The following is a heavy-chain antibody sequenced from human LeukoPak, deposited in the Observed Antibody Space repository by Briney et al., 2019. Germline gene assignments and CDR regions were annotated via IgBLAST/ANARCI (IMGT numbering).Heavy chain of an antibody. Sequence: GESLKISCKGSGYSFTSYWIGWVRQMPGKGLEWMGIIYPGDSDTRHSPSFQGQVTISADKSISTAYLQWSSLKASDTAMYYCAKLRGYPDDAFDIWGQGTMVTVSS. D-gene: IGHD4-23*01. CDR3: AKLRGYPDDAFDI. V-gene: IGHV5-51*01. CDR2: IYPGDSDT. J-gene: IGHJ3*02. CDR1: GYSFTSYW.